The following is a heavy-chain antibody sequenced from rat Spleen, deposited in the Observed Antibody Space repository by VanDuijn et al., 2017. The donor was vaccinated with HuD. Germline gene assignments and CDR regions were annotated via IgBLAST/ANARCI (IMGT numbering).Heavy chain of an antibody. CDR2: ISGGGRT. J-gene: IGHJ2*01. V-gene: IGHV2-6*01. CDR3: VRDGGELGY. D-gene: IGHD1-12*02. CDR1: GFSLTSNT. Sequence: QVQLKESGPGLVQPSQTLSLTCTVAGFSLTSNTVTWVRQPPGKGLEWIAAISGGGRTYYNSFFKSRLSISRDTSKSQVFLKMNSLQTEDTATYYCVRDGGELGYWGQGVMVTVSS.